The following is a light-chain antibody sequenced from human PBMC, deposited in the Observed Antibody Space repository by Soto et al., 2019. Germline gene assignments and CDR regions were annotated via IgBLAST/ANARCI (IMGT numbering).Light chain of an antibody. Sequence: EIVMTQSPATLSLSLGERATLSCRASQSVSRDLAWYQQTPGQAPRLLIYGASTRATGIPARFSGSGSGTEFTLTISSLQSEDFAVYHCHQYNKWPPRYTFGQGTKLEIK. CDR1: QSVSRD. V-gene: IGKV3-15*01. CDR2: GAS. J-gene: IGKJ2*01. CDR3: HQYNKWPPRYT.